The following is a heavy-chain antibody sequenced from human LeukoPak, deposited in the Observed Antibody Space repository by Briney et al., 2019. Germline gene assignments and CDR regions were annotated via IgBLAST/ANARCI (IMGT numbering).Heavy chain of an antibody. CDR2: IYHSGSA. Sequence: PSETLSLTCAVSGYSMSSGYYWGWIRQPPGKGLEWIGTIYHSGSAYYNPSLKSRVTISVDTSKNQISLKLSTVTAADTAVYYCVRHRGQYYDSSGYSDYWGQGTLVIVSS. J-gene: IGHJ4*02. CDR3: VRHRGQYYDSSGYSDY. D-gene: IGHD3-22*01. V-gene: IGHV4-38-2*01. CDR1: GYSMSSGYY.